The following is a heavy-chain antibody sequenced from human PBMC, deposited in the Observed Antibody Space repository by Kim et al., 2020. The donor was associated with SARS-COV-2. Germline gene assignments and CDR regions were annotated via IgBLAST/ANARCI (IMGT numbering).Heavy chain of an antibody. J-gene: IGHJ3*02. Sequence: GGSLRLSCAASGFTFSSYAMGWVRQAPGKGLEWVSDISGSGGSTFYADSVKGRFTISRDNSKNTLFLQMNGPRAEDTAVYYCAKRLFVFSVGYEIWGQGT. CDR2: ISGSGGST. V-gene: IGHV3-23*01. D-gene: IGHD3-22*01. CDR1: GFTFSSYA. CDR3: AKRLFVFSVGYEI.